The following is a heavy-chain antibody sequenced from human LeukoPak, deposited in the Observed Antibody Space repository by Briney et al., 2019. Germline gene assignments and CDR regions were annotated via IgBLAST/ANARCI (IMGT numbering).Heavy chain of an antibody. J-gene: IGHJ4*02. CDR3: AKTSGWPYYFDY. CDR2: ITGGGGVT. Sequence: GGSLRLSCAASGFTFSSYGMSWVRQAPGKGLEWVSAITGGGGVTYYADSVKGRFTTSRDNSKNTLYLQMNGLRAEDTALYYCAKTSGWPYYFDYWGQGTLVTVSS. CDR1: GFTFSSYG. D-gene: IGHD6-19*01. V-gene: IGHV3-23*01.